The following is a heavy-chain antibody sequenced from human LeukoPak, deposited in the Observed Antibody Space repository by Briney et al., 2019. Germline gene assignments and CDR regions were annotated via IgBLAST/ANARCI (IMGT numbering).Heavy chain of an antibody. CDR3: ASGIAVAGTGDY. V-gene: IGHV4-59*08. CDR1: GGSISSYY. J-gene: IGHJ4*02. Sequence: SETLSLTCTVSGGSISSYYWSWIRQPPGKGLEWIGYIYYSGSTNYNPSLKSRVTISVDTSKNQFSLKPSSVTAADTAVYYCASGIAVAGTGDYWGQGTLVTVSS. D-gene: IGHD6-19*01. CDR2: IYYSGST.